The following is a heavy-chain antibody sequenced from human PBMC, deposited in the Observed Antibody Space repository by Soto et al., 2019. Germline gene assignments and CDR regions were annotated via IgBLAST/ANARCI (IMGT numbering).Heavy chain of an antibody. CDR3: ARGPDYYDSSGYNPQYNWFDP. Sequence: WASVKVSCKASGGTFSSYAISWVRQAPGQGLEWMGGIIPIFGTANYAQKFQGRVTITADESTSTAYMELSSLRSEDTAVYYCARGPDYYDSSGYNPQYNWFDPWGQGTLVTVSS. CDR2: IIPIFGTA. D-gene: IGHD3-22*01. J-gene: IGHJ5*02. V-gene: IGHV1-69*13. CDR1: GGTFSSYA.